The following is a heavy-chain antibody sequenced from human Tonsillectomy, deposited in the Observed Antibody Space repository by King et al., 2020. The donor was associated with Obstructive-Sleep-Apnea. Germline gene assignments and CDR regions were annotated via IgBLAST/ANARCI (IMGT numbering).Heavy chain of an antibody. Sequence: QLQESGPRLVKPSETLSLTCIVSGDSVSSRSHFWAWIRQPPGKGLAWIVGINYSGSTYYKPSLMSRLTVSIDTSKNQLSLKLRFVTAADTAHYYCAREIYGTSDYWGQGTLVTVSS. J-gene: IGHJ4*02. CDR1: GDSVSSRSHF. D-gene: IGHD3-16*01. CDR3: AREIYGTSDY. V-gene: IGHV4-39*07. CDR2: INYSGST.